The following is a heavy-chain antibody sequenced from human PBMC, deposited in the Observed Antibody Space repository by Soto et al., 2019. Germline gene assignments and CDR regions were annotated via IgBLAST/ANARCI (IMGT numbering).Heavy chain of an antibody. CDR1: GFTVSDHY. V-gene: IGHV3-11*06. Sequence: QEYLVESGGGLVKPGGSLRLSCALSGFTVSDHYLTWIRQAPGRGLEWIAYISGSGSFTNYADSVKGRFIISRDIAQNSMYLQMNSLRAEDTAVYYCARSSGWRQVVGYKYGLDVWGQGTAVTVSS. D-gene: IGHD5-18*01. CDR2: ISGSGSFT. CDR3: ARSSGWRQVVGYKYGLDV. J-gene: IGHJ6*02.